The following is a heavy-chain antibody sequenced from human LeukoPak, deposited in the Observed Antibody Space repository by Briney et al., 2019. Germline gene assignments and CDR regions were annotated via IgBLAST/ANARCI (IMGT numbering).Heavy chain of an antibody. CDR3: ARATSYGDYVDY. J-gene: IGHJ4*02. V-gene: IGHV4-59*08. CDR1: GGXISSSY. CDR2: IDYSGNT. D-gene: IGHD4-17*01. Sequence: SETLSLTCTVSGGXISSSYCSWIRQPPGEGLEWIGYIDYSGNTNYNPSLKSRVTISVERSKNQFSLKLSSVTAADTAVYYCARATSYGDYVDYWGQGTLVTVSS.